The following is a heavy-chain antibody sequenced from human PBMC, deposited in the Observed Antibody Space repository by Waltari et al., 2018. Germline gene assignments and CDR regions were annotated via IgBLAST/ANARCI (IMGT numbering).Heavy chain of an antibody. J-gene: IGHJ3*02. D-gene: IGHD2-2*01. CDR2: ISSSSSYI. Sequence: EVQLVESGGGLVKPGGSLRLSCAASGFTFSSYSMTWVRQAPGKGLGWVSSISSSSSYIYYADSVKGRFTISRDNAKNSLYLQMNSLRAEDTAVYYCAREYQLLGRAFDIWGQGTMVTVSS. V-gene: IGHV3-21*01. CDR3: AREYQLLGRAFDI. CDR1: GFTFSSYS.